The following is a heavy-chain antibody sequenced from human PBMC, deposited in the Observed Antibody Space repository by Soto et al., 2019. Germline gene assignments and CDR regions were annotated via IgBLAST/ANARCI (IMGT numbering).Heavy chain of an antibody. D-gene: IGHD2-21*02. CDR2: IITLFGTS. CDR1: GGTFSSQS. CDR3: AREVGYGDFCAARLD. Sequence: VQLMQSGAEVKKPGSSVKVSCKASGGTFSSQSINWVRQAPGQGLEWMGGIITLFGTSNYAQNFQGRVTIPADPSPSAACMELNSLTSDDTAAYYCAREVGYGDFCAARLDWGQGTLVTVSS. J-gene: IGHJ4*02. V-gene: IGHV1-69*01.